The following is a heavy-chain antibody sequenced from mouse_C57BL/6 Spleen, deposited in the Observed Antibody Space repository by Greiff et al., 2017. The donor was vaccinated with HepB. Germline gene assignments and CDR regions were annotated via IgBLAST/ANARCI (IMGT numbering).Heavy chain of an antibody. CDR3: ARGGLYSNYWYFDV. Sequence: QVQLKQSGPGLVQPSQSLSITCTVSGFSLTSYGVHWVRQSPGKGLEWLGVIWSGGSTDYNAAFISRLSISKDNSKSQVFFKMNSLQADDTAIYYSARGGLYSNYWYFDVWGTGTTVTVSS. J-gene: IGHJ1*03. CDR1: GFSLTSYG. V-gene: IGHV2-2*01. CDR2: IWSGGST. D-gene: IGHD2-5*01.